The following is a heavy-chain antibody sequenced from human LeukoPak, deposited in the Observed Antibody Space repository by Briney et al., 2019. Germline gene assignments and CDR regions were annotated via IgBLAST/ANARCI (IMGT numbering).Heavy chain of an antibody. CDR3: AVSGSYFDAFDI. D-gene: IGHD1-26*01. CDR2: IYYSGST. J-gene: IGHJ3*02. Sequence: SETLSLTCTVSGGSISSYYWSWIRQPPGKGLEWIGYIYYSGSTNYNPSLKSRVTISVDTSKNQFSLRLSSVTAADTAVYYCAVSGSYFDAFDIWGQGTMVTVSS. V-gene: IGHV4-59*01. CDR1: GGSISSYY.